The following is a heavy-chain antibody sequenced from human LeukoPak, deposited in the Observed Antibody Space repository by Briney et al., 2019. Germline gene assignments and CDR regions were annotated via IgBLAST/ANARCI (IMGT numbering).Heavy chain of an antibody. CDR3: ARRRGGGYYFDY. D-gene: IGHD3-16*01. J-gene: IGHJ4*02. Sequence: PSETLSLTCTVSGGSISSSTYFWGWIRQPPGKGLEWIGTIYYSGSTYYNPSLKSRVTISVDSSKNQFSLRLSSVTAADTAVYYCARRRGGGYYFDYWGQGTLVTVSS. CDR2: IYYSGST. CDR1: GGSISSSTYF. V-gene: IGHV4-39*07.